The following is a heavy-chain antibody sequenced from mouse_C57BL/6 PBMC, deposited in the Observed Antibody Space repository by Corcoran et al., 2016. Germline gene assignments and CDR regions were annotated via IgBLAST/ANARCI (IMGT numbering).Heavy chain of an antibody. CDR1: GYTFTTYG. Sequence: QIQLVQSGPELKKPGETVKISCKASGYTFTTYGMSWVKQAPGKGLKWMGWINTYSGVPTYADDFKGRFAFSLETTASTAYLQINNLKNEDTATYFCAREAYWGQGTLVTVS. J-gene: IGHJ3*01. V-gene: IGHV9-3*01. CDR2: INTYSGVP. CDR3: AREAY.